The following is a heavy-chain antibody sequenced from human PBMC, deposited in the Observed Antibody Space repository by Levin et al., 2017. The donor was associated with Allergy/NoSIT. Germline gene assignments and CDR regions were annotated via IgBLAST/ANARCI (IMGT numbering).Heavy chain of an antibody. CDR3: AGEEHLGRSTVKESYYYYGMDV. CDR1: GFTFSSYW. V-gene: IGHV3-7*01. Sequence: LGESLKISCAASGFTFSSYWMSWVRQAPGKGLEWVANIKQDGSEKYYVDSVKGRFTISRDNAKNSLYLQMNSLRAEDTAVYYCAGEEHLGRSTVKESYYYYGMDVWGQGTTVTVSS. D-gene: IGHD4-17*01. J-gene: IGHJ6*02. CDR2: IKQDGSEK.